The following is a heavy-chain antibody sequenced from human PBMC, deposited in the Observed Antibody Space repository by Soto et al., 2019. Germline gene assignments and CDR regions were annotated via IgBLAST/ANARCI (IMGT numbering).Heavy chain of an antibody. Sequence: VGSLRLSCTASGSTFPNYPMHWVRQAPDKGLEWVAVISHDGVTKNSADSVKGRFTISRDNSRNTLYLQMNSLRIEDTAMYYCVRGGYSSSWESLDPCGQRTLVTVSS. D-gene: IGHD4-4*01. CDR1: GSTFPNYP. V-gene: IGHV3-30-3*01. CDR3: VRGGYSSSWESLDP. CDR2: ISHDGVTK. J-gene: IGHJ5*02.